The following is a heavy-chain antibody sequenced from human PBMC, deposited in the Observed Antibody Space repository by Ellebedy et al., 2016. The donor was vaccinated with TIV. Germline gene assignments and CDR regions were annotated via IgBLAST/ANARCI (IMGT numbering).Heavy chain of an antibody. CDR3: TRDLTNIVSGDY. V-gene: IGHV1-2*02. D-gene: IGHD5/OR15-5a*01. CDR2: INPNSGCT. Sequence: AASVKVSCKTSGYTFTDYYIHWVRQAPGQGLEWMAWINPNSGCTNYAQKFQGRVTVTRDTSTSTAFLELSRLRSEDTAVYDCTRDLTNIVSGDYWGQGTLVTVSS. J-gene: IGHJ4*02. CDR1: GYTFTDYY.